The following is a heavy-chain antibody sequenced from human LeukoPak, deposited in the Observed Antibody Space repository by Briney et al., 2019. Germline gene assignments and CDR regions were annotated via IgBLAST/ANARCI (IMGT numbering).Heavy chain of an antibody. CDR2: INPNSGGT. V-gene: IGHV1-2*02. CDR1: GYTFTGYY. Sequence: ASVTVSRTASGYTFTGYYMHWVRQAPGQGLEWMGWINPNSGGTNYAQKFQGRVTMTRDTSISTAYMELSSLRSEDTAVYYCAIRTENSGSDAFDIWGQGTMVTVSS. J-gene: IGHJ3*02. CDR3: AIRTENSGSDAFDI. D-gene: IGHD6-13*01.